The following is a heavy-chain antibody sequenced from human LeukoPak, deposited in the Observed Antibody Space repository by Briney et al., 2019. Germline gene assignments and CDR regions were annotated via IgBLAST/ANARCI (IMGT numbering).Heavy chain of an antibody. J-gene: IGHJ5*02. CDR2: IYYSGST. CDR1: GGSISSSSYY. CDR3: ARDRTGIAARPWWFDP. D-gene: IGHD6-6*01. Sequence: SSETLSLTCTVSGGSISSSSYYWGWIRQPPGKGLEWIGSIYYSGSTYYNPSLKSRVTISVDTSKNQFSLKLSSVTAADTAVYYCARDRTGIAARPWWFDPWGQGTLVTVSS. V-gene: IGHV4-39*07.